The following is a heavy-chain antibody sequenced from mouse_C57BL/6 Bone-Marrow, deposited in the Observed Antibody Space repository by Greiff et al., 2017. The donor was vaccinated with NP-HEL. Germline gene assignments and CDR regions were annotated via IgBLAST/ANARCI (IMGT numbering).Heavy chain of an antibody. CDR1: GYTFTSYW. J-gene: IGHJ3*01. CDR2: IDPSDSYT. D-gene: IGHD1-1*01. CDR3: AKLRNYGSSYVAWFAY. V-gene: IGHV1-50*01. Sequence: QVHVKQPGAELVKPGASVKLSCKASGYTFTSYWMQWVKQRPGQGLEWIGEIDPSDSYTNYNQKFKGKATLTVDTSSSTAYMQLSSLTSEDSAVYYCAKLRNYGSSYVAWFAYWGQGTLVTVSA.